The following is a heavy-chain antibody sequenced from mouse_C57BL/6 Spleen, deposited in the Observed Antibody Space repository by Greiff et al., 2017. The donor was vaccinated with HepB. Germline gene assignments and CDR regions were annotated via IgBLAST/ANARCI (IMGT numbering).Heavy chain of an antibody. CDR2: ISYDGSN. CDR3: AREYYGSSYGGYFDV. CDR1: GYSITSGYY. Sequence: VQLQQSGPGLVKPSQSLSLTCSVTGYSITSGYYWNWIRQFPGNKLEWMGYISYDGSNNYNPSLKNRISITRDTSKNQFFLKLNSVTTEDTATYYCAREYYGSSYGGYFDVWGTGTTVTVSS. D-gene: IGHD1-1*01. J-gene: IGHJ1*03. V-gene: IGHV3-6*01.